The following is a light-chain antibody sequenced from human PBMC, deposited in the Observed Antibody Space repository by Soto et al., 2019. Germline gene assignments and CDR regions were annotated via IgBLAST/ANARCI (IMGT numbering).Light chain of an antibody. CDR3: HQTAANPWT. V-gene: IGKV1-39*01. Sequence: DIQMTQSPSSLSASVGDRVTITCRASQSISSNLNWYQKKPGKAPELLIHAASSLQSGVPSTFSGSGSGTDFALTISSLQPEDFATYYCHQTAANPWTFAQGTKVDI. J-gene: IGKJ1*01. CDR2: AAS. CDR1: QSISSN.